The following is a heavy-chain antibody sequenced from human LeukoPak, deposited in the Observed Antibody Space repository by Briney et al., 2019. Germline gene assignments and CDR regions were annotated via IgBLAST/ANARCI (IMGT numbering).Heavy chain of an antibody. D-gene: IGHD3-3*01. J-gene: IGHJ4*02. V-gene: IGHV4-59*01. Sequence: SETLSLTCTVSGGSIRSFYWSWIRQPPGKGLEWIGYIFYSGSTTYNPSLKSRVTMSVDTSKSQFSLKLSSVTAADTAVYYCARGGLGDDFWSGYPAPFDYWGQGTLVTVSS. CDR3: ARGGLGDDFWSGYPAPFDY. CDR2: IFYSGST. CDR1: GGSIRSFY.